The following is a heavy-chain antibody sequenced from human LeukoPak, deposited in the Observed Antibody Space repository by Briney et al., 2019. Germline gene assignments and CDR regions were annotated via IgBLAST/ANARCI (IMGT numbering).Heavy chain of an antibody. CDR1: GYTFTSYS. J-gene: IGHJ4*02. D-gene: IGHD2-2*01. CDR2: INANTGNP. Sequence: ASVKVSCKASGYTFTSYSMNWVRQAPGQGLEYMGWINANTGNPTYAQGFTGRFVFSLDTSVSTAYLQISSLKAEDTAVYYCARDLIVVVPAAMPAFDYWGQGTLVTVSS. CDR3: ARDLIVVVPAAMPAFDY. V-gene: IGHV7-4-1*02.